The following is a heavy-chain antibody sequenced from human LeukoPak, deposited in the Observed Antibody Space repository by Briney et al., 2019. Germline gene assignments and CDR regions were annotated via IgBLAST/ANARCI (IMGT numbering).Heavy chain of an antibody. CDR3: AKDYMYYYDSSGSWGYFQH. D-gene: IGHD3-22*01. CDR2: ISSSGSII. Sequence: GGSLRLSCAASGFTFSSYSMNWVRQAPGKGLEWVSSISSSGSIIYYADSVKGRFTISRDNAKNSLYLQMNSLRAEDTAVYYCAKDYMYYYDSSGSWGYFQHWGQGTLVTVSS. J-gene: IGHJ1*01. CDR1: GFTFSSYS. V-gene: IGHV3-21*04.